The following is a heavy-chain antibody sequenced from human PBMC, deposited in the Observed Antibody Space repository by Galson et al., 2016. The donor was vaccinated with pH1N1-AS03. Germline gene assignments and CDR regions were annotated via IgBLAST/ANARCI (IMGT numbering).Heavy chain of an antibody. J-gene: IGHJ4*02. D-gene: IGHD2-21*02. Sequence: SLRLSCAASGFTFRNYAMSWVRQVPGKGLEWVGRIKSKTHGGTTVYAAPVKGRFTISRDDSKNMVYLQMNSLKTEDTAVYYCSTGLLWFDFFEFWGPGTLVTVSS. CDR3: STGLLWFDFFEF. V-gene: IGHV3-15*01. CDR2: IKSKTHGGTT. CDR1: GFTFRNYA.